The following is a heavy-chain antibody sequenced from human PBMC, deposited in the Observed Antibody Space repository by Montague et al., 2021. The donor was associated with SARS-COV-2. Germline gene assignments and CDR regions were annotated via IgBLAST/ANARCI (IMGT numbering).Heavy chain of an antibody. CDR1: GWSFTDFY. V-gene: IGHV4-34*01. Sequence: SETLSLTCAVYGWSFTDFYWTWIRQPPGKGLEWIGESNDRGSSNYNPSLKNRVTISVDKSQNQISLKLTSVTASDTATYYCARGQVTVFDILIAFPAAGAIDVWGQGTTVTVSS. CDR2: SNDRGSS. D-gene: IGHD3-16*02. CDR3: ARGQVTVFDILIAFPAAGAIDV. J-gene: IGHJ3*01.